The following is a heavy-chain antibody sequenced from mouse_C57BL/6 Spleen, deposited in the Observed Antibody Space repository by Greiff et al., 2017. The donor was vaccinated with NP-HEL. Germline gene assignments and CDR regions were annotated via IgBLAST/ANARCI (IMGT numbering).Heavy chain of an antibody. J-gene: IGHJ2*01. CDR1: GYTFTSYW. D-gene: IGHD1-1*01. Sequence: QVQLQQPGAELVKPGASVKLSCKASGYTFTSYWMQWVKQRPGQGLEWIGEIDPSASYTNYNQKFKGKATLTVDTSSSTDYMQLSSLTSEDSAVYYCARSGITTCGYWGQGTTLTVSS. V-gene: IGHV1-50*01. CDR2: IDPSASYT. CDR3: ARSGITTCGY.